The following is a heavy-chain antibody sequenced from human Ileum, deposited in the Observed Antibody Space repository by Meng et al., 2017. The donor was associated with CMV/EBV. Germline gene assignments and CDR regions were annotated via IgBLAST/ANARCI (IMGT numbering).Heavy chain of an antibody. J-gene: IGHJ3*01. CDR2: IIPILGIT. CDR3: TKVPWGFPFDF. D-gene: IGHD3-16*01. Sequence: SVKVSCKASGGTFSSYTISWVRQAPGQGLEWMGRIIPILGITNYAQKFQGRVTITADKSTSTAYMELSSLRSEDTAVYYCTKVPWGFPFDFWGQGTVVTVSS. CDR1: GGTFSSYT. V-gene: IGHV1-69*02.